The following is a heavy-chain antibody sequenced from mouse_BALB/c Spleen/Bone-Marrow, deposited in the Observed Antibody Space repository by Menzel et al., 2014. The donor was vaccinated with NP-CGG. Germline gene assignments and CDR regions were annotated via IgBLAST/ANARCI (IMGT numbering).Heavy chain of an antibody. CDR2: IDPANGNT. Sequence: VQLQQSGAELVKPGASVKLSCTASGFNIKDTYMHWVKQRPEQGLEWIGRIDPANGNTKYDPKFQGKATITADTSSNTAYLQISNESSEDSAVCYCARQDLFAYWGQGTLVTVSA. V-gene: IGHV14-3*02. CDR1: GFNIKDTY. J-gene: IGHJ3*01. CDR3: ARQDLFAY.